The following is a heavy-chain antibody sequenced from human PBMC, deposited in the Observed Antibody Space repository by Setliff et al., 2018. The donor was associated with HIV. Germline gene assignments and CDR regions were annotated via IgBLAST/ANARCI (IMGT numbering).Heavy chain of an antibody. CDR2: INPTSGDT. D-gene: IGHD1-26*01. CDR1: GHTLTGCY. Sequence: RASVKVSCKASGHTLTGCYMNWVRQAPGQGLEWMGRINPTSGDTNYAQKFQGRVTMTRDTSISTAYMELSRLKSDDAAVYYCAREGISGSYFDYWGQGALVTVS. J-gene: IGHJ4*02. CDR3: AREGISGSYFDY. V-gene: IGHV1-2*06.